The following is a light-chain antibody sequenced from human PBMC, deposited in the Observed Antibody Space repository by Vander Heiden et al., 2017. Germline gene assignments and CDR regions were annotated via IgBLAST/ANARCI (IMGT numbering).Light chain of an antibody. CDR3: QSYDNSRSGAGV. CDR2: GNY. J-gene: IGLJ3*02. CDR1: RSNTGDGSD. Sequence: QSVLTQPPSVSGAPGQRFTLSCTGSRSNTGDGSDVHGCQHLPGTAPNPLLYGNYNRRAGGPDRVSCSTSGTSASLAITGLPAEDEAAYYCQSYDNSRSGAGVFGGGTKLTVL. V-gene: IGLV1-40*01.